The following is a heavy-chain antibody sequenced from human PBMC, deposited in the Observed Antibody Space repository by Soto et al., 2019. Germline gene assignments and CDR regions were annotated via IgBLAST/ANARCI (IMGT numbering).Heavy chain of an antibody. J-gene: IGHJ4*02. CDR1: GGSISSGGYS. V-gene: IGHV4-30-2*01. Sequence: SETLSLTCAVSGGSISSGGYSWIWIRQPPGKGLEWIGYIYHSGSTYYNPSLKSRVTISVDRSKNQFSLKLSSVTAADTAVYYCARGRTVTPDYWGQGTLVTVSS. CDR3: ARGRTVTPDY. CDR2: IYHSGST. D-gene: IGHD4-17*01.